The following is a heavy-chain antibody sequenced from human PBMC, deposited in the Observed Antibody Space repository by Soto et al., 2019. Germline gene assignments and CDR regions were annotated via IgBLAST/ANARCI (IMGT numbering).Heavy chain of an antibody. V-gene: IGHV4-39*01. J-gene: IGHJ6*03. CDR1: GGSISSSSYY. D-gene: IGHD6-6*01. Sequence: SETLSLTCTVSGGSISSSSYYWGWIRQPPGKGLEWIGSIYYSGSTYYNPSLKSRVTISVDTSKNQFSLKLSSVTAADTAVYYCASVYVRAARPLYYYYYMDVWGKGTTVTVSS. CDR2: IYYSGST. CDR3: ASVYVRAARPLYYYYYMDV.